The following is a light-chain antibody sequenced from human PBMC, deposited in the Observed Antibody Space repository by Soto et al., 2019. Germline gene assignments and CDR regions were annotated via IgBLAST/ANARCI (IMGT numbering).Light chain of an antibody. CDR2: DAS. CDR3: QQYSSFPRT. Sequence: DIQMTQSPSTLSASVGDRVTITCRASQTIGSWLAWYQQKPGKAPELLIYDASTLEGGVPSRFSGSGSGTEFSLTITSLQPDDFATWYCQQYSSFPRTFGQGTKVEIK. V-gene: IGKV1-5*01. J-gene: IGKJ1*01. CDR1: QTIGSW.